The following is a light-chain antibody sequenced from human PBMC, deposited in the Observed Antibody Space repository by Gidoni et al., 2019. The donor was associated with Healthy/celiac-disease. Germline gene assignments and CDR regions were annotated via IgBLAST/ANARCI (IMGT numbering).Light chain of an antibody. CDR1: SSNIWAGYD. CDR2: GNS. J-gene: IGLJ3*02. V-gene: IGLV1-40*01. CDR3: QSYDSSLSGWV. Sequence: QSVLTQPPSVSGTPGQSVTSSCTGSSSNIWAGYDVHRYQQLPGTAPKISIYGNSNRPSGVPDRFSGSKSGTSASLAITGLQAEDEADYYCQSYDSSLSGWVFGGGTKLTVL.